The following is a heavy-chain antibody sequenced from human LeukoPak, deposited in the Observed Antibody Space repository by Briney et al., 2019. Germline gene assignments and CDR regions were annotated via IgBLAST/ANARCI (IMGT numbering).Heavy chain of an antibody. CDR3: ARGRYTYGYLSDYNWFDP. Sequence: SETLSLTCTVSGGSTSSGSYYWSWIRQPAGKGLEWIGRIYSSGSTNYYPSLKSRVTISIDTSKNQFSLKLNSVTAADTTVYYCARGRYTYGYLSDYNWFDPWGQGTLVTVSS. V-gene: IGHV4-61*02. CDR1: GGSTSSGSYY. D-gene: IGHD5-18*01. J-gene: IGHJ5*02. CDR2: IYSSGST.